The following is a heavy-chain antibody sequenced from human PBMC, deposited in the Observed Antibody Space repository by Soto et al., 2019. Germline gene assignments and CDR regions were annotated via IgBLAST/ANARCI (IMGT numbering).Heavy chain of an antibody. CDR1: GFTFSSYV. CDR3: AKGGTMSCFDY. Sequence: GGSLRLSCAASGFTFSSYVMSWFRQAPGKGLEWVSGISTSGAATYDADSVKGRFTISRDNSKSTLYLQMNSLRDEDTAVYYYAKGGTMSCFDYWGQGALVTVSS. CDR2: ISTSGAAT. J-gene: IGHJ4*02. D-gene: IGHD3-22*01. V-gene: IGHV3-23*01.